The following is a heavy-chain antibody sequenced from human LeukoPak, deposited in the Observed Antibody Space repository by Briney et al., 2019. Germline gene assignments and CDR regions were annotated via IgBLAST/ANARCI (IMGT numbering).Heavy chain of an antibody. Sequence: GGSLRLSCAASGFTVSSNYMSWVRQAPGKGLEWVSVIYSGGSTYYADSVKGRFTISRDNSKNTLYLQMNSLRAEDTAVYYCARDDPYDSSGYCFGYWGQGTLVTVSS. CDR3: ARDDPYDSSGYCFGY. CDR1: GFTVSSNY. D-gene: IGHD3-22*01. CDR2: IYSGGST. V-gene: IGHV3-53*01. J-gene: IGHJ4*02.